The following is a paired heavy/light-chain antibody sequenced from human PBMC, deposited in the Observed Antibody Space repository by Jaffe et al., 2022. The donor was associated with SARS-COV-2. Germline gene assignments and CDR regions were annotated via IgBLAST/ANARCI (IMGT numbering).Light chain of an antibody. CDR3: MQTLQTHRT. V-gene: IGKV2-28*01. CDR1: QSLLHSNGYNY. Sequence: DIVMTQSPLSLPVTPGEPASISCRSSQSLLHSNGYNYLDWYLQKPGQSPQLLIYLGSNRASGVPDRFSGSGSGTDFTLKISRVEAEDVGVYYCMQTLQTHRTFGQGTKVEIK. J-gene: IGKJ1*01. CDR2: LGS.
Heavy chain of an antibody. CDR3: ARVSPLLFGAFDY. D-gene: IGHD3-3*01. Sequence: EVQLVESGGGLVQPGGSLRLSCAASGFTFGSYTMNWVRQAPGKGLEWVSYISSSSSTIYYADSVKGRFTISRDNAKNSLYLQMNSLRDDDTAVYFCARVSPLLFGAFDYWGQGTLVTVSS. V-gene: IGHV3-48*02. CDR1: GFTFGSYT. J-gene: IGHJ4*02. CDR2: ISSSSSTI.